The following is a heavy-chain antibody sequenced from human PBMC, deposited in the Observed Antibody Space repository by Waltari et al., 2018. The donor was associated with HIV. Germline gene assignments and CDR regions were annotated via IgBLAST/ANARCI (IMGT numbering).Heavy chain of an antibody. CDR3: ARGAPTVTTTGISFYYGMDV. V-gene: IGHV4-34*01. CDR2: IKHSGST. Sequence: QVQLQQWGAGLLKPSETLSLTCAVYGGSFSGYYWSWIRQPPGKGLEWIGEIKHSGSTNYNPSLKSRVTISVDTSKNQFALKLSSVTAADTAVYYCARGAPTVTTTGISFYYGMDVWGQGTTVTVSS. J-gene: IGHJ6*02. D-gene: IGHD4-17*01. CDR1: GGSFSGYY.